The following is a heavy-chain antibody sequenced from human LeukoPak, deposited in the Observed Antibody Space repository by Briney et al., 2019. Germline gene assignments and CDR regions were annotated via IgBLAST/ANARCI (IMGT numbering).Heavy chain of an antibody. CDR1: GFTFSSYW. J-gene: IGHJ4*02. CDR3: ARTGRKGYGSGTYDY. CDR2: IKQDGSEK. D-gene: IGHD3-10*01. Sequence: GGSLRLSCAASGFTFSSYWMSWVRQAPGKGLEWVANIKQDGSEKYYVDSVKGRFTISRDNAKNSLYLQMNSLRAEDPAVYYCARTGRKGYGSGTYDYWGQGTLVTVSS. V-gene: IGHV3-7*01.